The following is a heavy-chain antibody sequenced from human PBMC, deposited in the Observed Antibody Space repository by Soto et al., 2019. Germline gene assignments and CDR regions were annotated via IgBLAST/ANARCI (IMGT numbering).Heavy chain of an antibody. Sequence: PSETLSLTCAVSGYPISCGYYWGWIRQPPGKGLEWIGIIHHSGSTYYNPSLRSRITISIDTSKNQFSLKMPSVTAADTAVYYCARSSGYVPGGYWGQGILVTVSS. V-gene: IGHV4-38-2*01. J-gene: IGHJ4*02. CDR3: ARSSGYVPGGY. D-gene: IGHD5-12*01. CDR2: IHHSGST. CDR1: GYPISCGYY.